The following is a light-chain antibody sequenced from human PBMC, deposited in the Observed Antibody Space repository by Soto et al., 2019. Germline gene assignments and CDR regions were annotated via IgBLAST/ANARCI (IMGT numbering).Light chain of an antibody. J-gene: IGKJ4*01. CDR2: AAS. CDR1: QGISNN. CDR3: QKYNSAHLT. Sequence: DIQMTQSPSSLSASVGDRVTITCRASQGISNNLAWYQQKPGKVPKLLIYAASTLQSGAPSRFSGSGSGTDFTLTISSLQPEDVATYYCQKYNSAHLTFGGGTKVDIK. V-gene: IGKV1-27*01.